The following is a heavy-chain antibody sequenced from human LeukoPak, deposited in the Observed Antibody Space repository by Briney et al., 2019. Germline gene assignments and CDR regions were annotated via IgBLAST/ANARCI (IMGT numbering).Heavy chain of an antibody. J-gene: IGHJ4*02. CDR1: GGTFSSYA. Sequence: SVTVSCKASGGTFSSYAISWVRQAPGQGLEWMGRIIPILGIANYAQKFQGRVTITADKSTSTAYTELSSLRSEDTAVYYCARGGTKQGYCGGDCYPYWGQGTLVTVSS. CDR2: IIPILGIA. CDR3: ARGGTKQGYCGGDCYPY. D-gene: IGHD2-21*02. V-gene: IGHV1-69*04.